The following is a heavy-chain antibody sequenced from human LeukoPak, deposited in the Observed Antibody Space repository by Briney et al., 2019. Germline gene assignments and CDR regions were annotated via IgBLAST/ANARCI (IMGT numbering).Heavy chain of an antibody. Sequence: ASVKVSCKASGYTFTSYGISWVRQAPGQGLEWMGWISAYNGNTNYAQKLQGRVTMTTDTSTSTAYMELRSLRSDDTAVYYCARGDYYDSSGYFPGMNYWGQGTLVTVSS. CDR2: ISAYNGNT. V-gene: IGHV1-18*01. J-gene: IGHJ4*02. CDR1: GYTFTSYG. CDR3: ARGDYYDSSGYFPGMNY. D-gene: IGHD3-22*01.